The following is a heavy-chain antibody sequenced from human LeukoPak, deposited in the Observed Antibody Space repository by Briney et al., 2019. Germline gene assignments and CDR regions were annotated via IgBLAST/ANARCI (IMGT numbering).Heavy chain of an antibody. V-gene: IGHV1-2*02. Sequence: ASVKVSCKASGYLFIGQFLHWVRQAPGQGLERMGWINPNSGDAKFAHQFQGRVTGSRDTSISTVYMELSSLTSDDSAVYYCLRARSGMDVWGQGTAVTVSS. CDR2: INPNSGDA. CDR1: GYLFIGQF. J-gene: IGHJ6*02. CDR3: LRARSGMDV.